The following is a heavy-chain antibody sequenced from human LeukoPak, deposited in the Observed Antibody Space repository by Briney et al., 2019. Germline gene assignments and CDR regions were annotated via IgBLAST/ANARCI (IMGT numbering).Heavy chain of an antibody. CDR1: GYTFTSYY. CDR3: ARAQVEMATMGDY. D-gene: IGHD5-24*01. CDR2: INPSGGST. Sequence: ASVKVSCKASGYTFTSYYMHWVRQAPGKGLEWMGIINPSGGSTNYAQKFQGRVTMTRDTSTSTVYMDLSSLRSEDTAVYYCARAQVEMATMGDYWGQGTLVTVSS. J-gene: IGHJ4*02. V-gene: IGHV1-46*01.